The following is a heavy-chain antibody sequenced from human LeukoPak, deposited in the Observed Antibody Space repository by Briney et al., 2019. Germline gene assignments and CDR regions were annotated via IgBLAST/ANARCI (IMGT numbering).Heavy chain of an antibody. CDR3: ARDQYYYDSSGHLDH. J-gene: IGHJ5*02. V-gene: IGHV3-11*01. Sequence: GSLRLSCAASGFTFSDYYMSWIRQAPGKGLEWVSYISSSGSTIYYADSVKGRFTISRDNVKNSLYLQMNSLRAEDTAVYYCARDQYYYDSSGHLDHWGQGTLVTVSS. D-gene: IGHD3-22*01. CDR1: GFTFSDYY. CDR2: ISSSGSTI.